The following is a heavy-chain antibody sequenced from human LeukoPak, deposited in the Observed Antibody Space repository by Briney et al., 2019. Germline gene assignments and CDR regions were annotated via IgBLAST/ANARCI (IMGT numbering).Heavy chain of an antibody. Sequence: SETLSLTCAVYGGSFSGYYWSWIRQPPGKGLEWIGEINHSGSTNYNPSLKSRVTISVDTSKNQFSLKLSSVTAADTAVYYCARGRYGSGRRGWFDPWGQGTLVTVSS. CDR1: GGSFSGYY. CDR3: ARGRYGSGRRGWFDP. D-gene: IGHD3-10*01. J-gene: IGHJ5*02. V-gene: IGHV4-34*01. CDR2: INHSGST.